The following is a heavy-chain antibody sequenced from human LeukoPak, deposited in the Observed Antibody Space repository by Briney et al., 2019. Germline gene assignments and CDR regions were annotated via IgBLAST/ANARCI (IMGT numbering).Heavy chain of an antibody. CDR2: ISNVGTNK. V-gene: IGHV3-30-3*01. Sequence: GTSLRLSCAASGFSFSNYPMHWVRQAPGTGLEWVATISNVGTNKFCADSVKGRFTISRDNSKNTLYLQMNSLRSEDTALYFCARSPDSSWHNYASWVQGTQVTVSS. CDR1: GFSFSNYP. J-gene: IGHJ4*02. D-gene: IGHD6-13*01. CDR3: ARSPDSSWHNYAS.